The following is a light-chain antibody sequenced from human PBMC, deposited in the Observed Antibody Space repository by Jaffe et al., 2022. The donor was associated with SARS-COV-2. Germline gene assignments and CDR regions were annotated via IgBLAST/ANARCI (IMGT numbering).Light chain of an antibody. Sequence: QSALTQPASVSGSPGQSITISCTGTSSDVGGYKYVSWYQQHPGKVPKLMIYDVSNRPSGVSNRFSGSKSGNTASLTISGLQAEDEADYYCSSYTSSSTLDVFGTGTKVTVL. CDR3: SSYTSSSTLDV. V-gene: IGLV2-14*01. J-gene: IGLJ1*01. CDR1: SSDVGGYKY. CDR2: DVS.